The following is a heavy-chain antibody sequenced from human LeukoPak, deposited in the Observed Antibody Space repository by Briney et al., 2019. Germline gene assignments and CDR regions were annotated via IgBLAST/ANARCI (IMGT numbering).Heavy chain of an antibody. CDR3: ATDGAGFDT. J-gene: IGHJ5*02. V-gene: IGHV3-11*01. CDR1: GFTFNDYC. CDR2: INIGGTNT. Sequence: GGSLRLSCAASGFTFNDYCMSWIRQAPGKGLEWLSYINIGGTNTHYADSVKGRFAISRDNAKKSLYLEMNNLRAEDTAVYYCATDGAGFDTWGQGVLVTVSS.